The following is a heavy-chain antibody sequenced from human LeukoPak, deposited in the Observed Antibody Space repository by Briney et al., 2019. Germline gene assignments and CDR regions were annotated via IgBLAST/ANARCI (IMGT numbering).Heavy chain of an antibody. Sequence: ASVKVSCKASGYSFIKYDMNWVRQAPGQGLEWMGWINTNAGNPTYAQGFTGRFVFSLDTSVSTAYLQISGLKAEDTAVYYCARNNADGEGRFSYWGQGTLVTVSS. V-gene: IGHV7-4-1*02. CDR3: ARNNADGEGRFSY. CDR2: INTNAGNP. D-gene: IGHD3-10*01. CDR1: GYSFIKYD. J-gene: IGHJ4*02.